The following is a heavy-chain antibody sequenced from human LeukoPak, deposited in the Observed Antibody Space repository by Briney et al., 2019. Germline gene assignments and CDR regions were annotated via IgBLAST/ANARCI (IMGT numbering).Heavy chain of an antibody. Sequence: SETLSLTCAVYGGSFSSYYWSWIRQPAGKGLEWIGRIYTSGSTNYNPSLKSRVTMSVDTSKNQFSLKLSSVTAADTAVYYCARDQIYGSGVKAFNIWGQGTMVTVSS. CDR2: IYTSGST. CDR3: ARDQIYGSGVKAFNI. CDR1: GGSFSSYY. J-gene: IGHJ3*02. V-gene: IGHV4-4*07. D-gene: IGHD3-10*01.